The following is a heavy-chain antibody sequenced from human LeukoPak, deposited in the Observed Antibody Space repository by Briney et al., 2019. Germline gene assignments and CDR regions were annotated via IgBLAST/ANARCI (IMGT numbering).Heavy chain of an antibody. CDR1: GFTFSNAW. Sequence: GGSLRLSCAASGFTFSNAWMSWVRQAPGKGLEWVSAISGSGGSTYYADSVKGRFTISRDNSKNTLYLQMNSLRAEDTAVYYCAKVGWELYYFDYWGQGTLVTVSS. V-gene: IGHV3-23*01. J-gene: IGHJ4*02. D-gene: IGHD1-26*01. CDR2: ISGSGGST. CDR3: AKVGWELYYFDY.